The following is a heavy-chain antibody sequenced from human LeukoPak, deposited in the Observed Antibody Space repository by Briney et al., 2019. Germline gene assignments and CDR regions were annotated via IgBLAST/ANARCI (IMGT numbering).Heavy chain of an antibody. CDR2: INPSGGST. CDR1: GYTFTSYY. V-gene: IGHV1-46*01. D-gene: IGHD3-22*01. J-gene: IGHJ3*02. CDR3: ARGGGTMIVVPRWSYAFDI. Sequence: ASVKVSCKASGYTFTSYYMHWVRQAPGQGLEWMGIINPSGGSTSYAQKFQGRVTMTRDTSTSTVYMELSSLRSEDTAVYYCARGGGTMIVVPRWSYAFDIWGQGTMVTVSS.